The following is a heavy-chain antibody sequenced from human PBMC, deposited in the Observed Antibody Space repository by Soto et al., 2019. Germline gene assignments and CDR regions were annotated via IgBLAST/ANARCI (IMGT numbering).Heavy chain of an antibody. CDR2: IIPIFGTA. Sequence: SVKVSCKASGGTFSSYAISWVRQAPGQGLGWMGGIIPIFGTANYAQKFQGRVTITADESTSTAYMELSSLRSEDTAVYYCARRPSSGSYFKSYYYGMDVWGQGTTVTVSS. V-gene: IGHV1-69*13. CDR1: GGTFSSYA. CDR3: ARRPSSGSYFKSYYYGMDV. D-gene: IGHD3-10*01. J-gene: IGHJ6*02.